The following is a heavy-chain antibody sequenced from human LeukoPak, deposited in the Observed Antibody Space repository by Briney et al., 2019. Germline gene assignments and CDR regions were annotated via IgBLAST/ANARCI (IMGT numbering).Heavy chain of an antibody. V-gene: IGHV3-7*03. CDR1: GFSFTTYW. J-gene: IGHJ5*02. Sequence: PGESLRLSCAASGFSFTTYWMSWVRQAPGKGLEWVANIKQDGTEKYYVDSVKGRFTISRDNAENSLYLQMNSLRAEDTAVYYCAKRLIAAAGGDWFDPWGQGTLVTVSS. CDR3: AKRLIAAAGGDWFDP. D-gene: IGHD6-13*01. CDR2: IKQDGTEK.